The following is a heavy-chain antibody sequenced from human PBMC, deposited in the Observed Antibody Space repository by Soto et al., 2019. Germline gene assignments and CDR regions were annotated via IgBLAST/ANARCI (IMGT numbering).Heavy chain of an antibody. D-gene: IGHD2-21*01. CDR1: GFTFSSYA. Sequence: LRLSCAASGFTFSSYAMSWVRQAPGKGLEWVSAISGSGGSTYYADSVKGRFTISRDNSKNTLYLQMNSLRAEDTAVYYCAKSAYSLRYYYYGMDVWGQGTTVTVSS. J-gene: IGHJ6*02. CDR3: AKSAYSLRYYYYGMDV. CDR2: ISGSGGST. V-gene: IGHV3-23*01.